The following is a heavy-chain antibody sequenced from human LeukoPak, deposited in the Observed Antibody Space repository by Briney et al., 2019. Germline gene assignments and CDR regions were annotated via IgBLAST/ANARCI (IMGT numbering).Heavy chain of an antibody. J-gene: IGHJ3*02. CDR3: ARTHGDSQRLLRNAFDI. Sequence: PGGSLRLSCAAPGFTFSSYSMNWGRQAPARGLQWVSSIRRSTDYIYHADSVKGRFTISRDNANNLLYLQMNSLRAEDTAVYYCARTHGDSQRLLRNAFDIWGQGTMVTVSS. V-gene: IGHV3-21*01. CDR2: IRRSTDYI. D-gene: IGHD4-17*01. CDR1: GFTFSSYS.